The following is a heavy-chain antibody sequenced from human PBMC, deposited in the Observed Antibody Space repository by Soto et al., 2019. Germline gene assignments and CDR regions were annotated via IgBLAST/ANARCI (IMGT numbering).Heavy chain of an antibody. CDR3: ARGGMVTTVSYY. Sequence: QVQLVQSGAEVKKPGASVKVSCKTSGFTFTSYGINWVRQAPGQGPEWMGWISAHNGNTNYAQKLQGRVIMTTDTSTSTAYMELRSLRSDDTAMYYCARGGMVTTVSYYWGQGTLVTVSS. CDR1: GFTFTSYG. V-gene: IGHV1-18*01. CDR2: ISAHNGNT. J-gene: IGHJ4*02. D-gene: IGHD4-17*01.